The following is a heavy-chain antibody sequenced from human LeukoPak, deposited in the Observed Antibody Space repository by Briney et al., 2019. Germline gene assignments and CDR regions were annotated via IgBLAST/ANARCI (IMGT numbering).Heavy chain of an antibody. CDR2: IYYSGSA. D-gene: IGHD3-22*01. CDR1: GASISSSSYY. CDR3: ARDRYYYDSSGYLFDY. V-gene: IGHV4-39*07. Sequence: SETLSLTCTVSGASISSSSYYWGWIRQPPGKGLEWIGSIYYSGSAYYNPSLRSRVTMSVDTSKNQFSLKLSSVTAADTAVYYCARDRYYYDSSGYLFDYWGQGTLVTVSS. J-gene: IGHJ4*02.